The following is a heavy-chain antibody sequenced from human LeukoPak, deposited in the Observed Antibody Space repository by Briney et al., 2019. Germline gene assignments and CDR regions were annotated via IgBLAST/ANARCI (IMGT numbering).Heavy chain of an antibody. D-gene: IGHD3-9*01. Sequence: SETLSLTCTVSGGSISSSSYYWGWIRQPPGKGLEWIGSIYYSGSTYYNPSLKSRATISVDTSKNQFSLKLSSVIAADTAVYYCAEGRYFDWLDDAFDIWGQGTMVTVSS. CDR2: IYYSGST. CDR3: AEGRYFDWLDDAFDI. V-gene: IGHV4-39*01. CDR1: GGSISSSSYY. J-gene: IGHJ3*02.